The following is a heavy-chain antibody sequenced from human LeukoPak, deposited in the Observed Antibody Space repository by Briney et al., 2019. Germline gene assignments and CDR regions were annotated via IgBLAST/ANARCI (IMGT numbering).Heavy chain of an antibody. CDR1: GGSFSGYY. CDR2: IYTSGST. J-gene: IGHJ4*02. Sequence: SETLSLTCAVYGGSFSGYYWSWIRQPAGKGLEWIGRIYTSGSTNYNPSLKSRVTMSVDTSKNQFSLKLSSVTAADTAVYYCARIGCSSTSCYWDYWGQGTLVTVSS. CDR3: ARIGCSSTSCYWDY. V-gene: IGHV4-59*10. D-gene: IGHD2-2*01.